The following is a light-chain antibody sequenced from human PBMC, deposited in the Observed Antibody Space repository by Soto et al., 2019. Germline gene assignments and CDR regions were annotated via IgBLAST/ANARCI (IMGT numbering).Light chain of an antibody. CDR1: SSDVGSYDL. CDR2: EVN. J-gene: IGLJ3*02. V-gene: IGLV2-23*02. CDR3: CSYAGSSVLV. Sequence: QSALTQPASVSGSPGQSITISCTGTSSDVGSYDLVSWYQQLPGRAPKLIIYEVNERPSGISNRFSGSKSGNTASLTISGLQAEDEADYYYCSYAGSSVLVFGGGTKLTVL.